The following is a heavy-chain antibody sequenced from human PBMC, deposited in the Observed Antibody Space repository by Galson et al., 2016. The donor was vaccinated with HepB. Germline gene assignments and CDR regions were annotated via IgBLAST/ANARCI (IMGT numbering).Heavy chain of an antibody. CDR2: MSYSGTS. V-gene: IGHV4-30-4*01. J-gene: IGHJ2*01. D-gene: IGHD6-6*01. Sequence: TLSLTCSVSGGPITRGDHYWSWIRQAPGKGLEWIGYMSYSGTSHYTPSLKSRVRISLDTSMKQSSLKLTSVTAADTAVYFCARGFYDCNGARSYCSFDLWGRGTLVTVSS. CDR1: GGPITRGDHY. CDR3: ARGFYDCNGARSYCSFDL.